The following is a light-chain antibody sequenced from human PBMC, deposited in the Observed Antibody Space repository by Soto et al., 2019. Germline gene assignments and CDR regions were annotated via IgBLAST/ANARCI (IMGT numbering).Light chain of an antibody. CDR1: QSVRSTF. CDR3: QQYHDSPMNT. J-gene: IGKJ2*01. V-gene: IGKV3-20*01. Sequence: VLPQSPDTLSLSPGDRATLSCRASQSVRSTFLAWYQQKPGQAPRLLIYGASNRTDGIPERFSGSASGTEFTLTLSRLEPDDSAVYYCQQYHDSPMNTFGQGTKLQIK. CDR2: GAS.